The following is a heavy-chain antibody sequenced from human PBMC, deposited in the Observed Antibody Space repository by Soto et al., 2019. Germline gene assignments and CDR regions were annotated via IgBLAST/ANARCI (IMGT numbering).Heavy chain of an antibody. CDR1: GFTFDDYA. Sequence: EVQLVESGGGLVQPGRSLRLSCAASGFTFDDYAMHWVRQAPGKGLEWVSGISWNSGSIGYADSVKGRFTISRDNAKNAVYLQMNSLRAEDTALYYGAKGIGGELGPLDYWGQGTLVTVSS. CDR2: ISWNSGSI. CDR3: AKGIGGELGPLDY. V-gene: IGHV3-9*01. D-gene: IGHD1-26*01. J-gene: IGHJ4*02.